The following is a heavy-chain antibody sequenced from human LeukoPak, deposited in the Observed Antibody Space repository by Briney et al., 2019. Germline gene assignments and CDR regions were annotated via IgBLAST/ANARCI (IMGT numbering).Heavy chain of an antibody. J-gene: IGHJ6*03. CDR1: GGSFSGYY. CDR3: ATSPRRIEAAGRKSRNYYYYMDV. V-gene: IGHV4-34*01. D-gene: IGHD6-13*01. Sequence: SETLSLTCAVYGGSFSGYYWSWIRQPPGKGLEWIGEINHSGSTNYNPSLKSRVTISVDTSKNQFSLKLSSVTAADTAVYYCATSPRRIEAAGRKSRNYYYYMDVWGKGTTVTVSS. CDR2: INHSGST.